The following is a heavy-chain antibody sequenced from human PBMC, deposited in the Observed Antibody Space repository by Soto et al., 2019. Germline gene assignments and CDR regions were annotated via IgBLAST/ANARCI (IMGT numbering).Heavy chain of an antibody. CDR2: ISSGGGSI. V-gene: IGHV3-11*01. J-gene: IGHJ5*02. D-gene: IGHD5-18*01. Sequence: PGRSPRLSCAASGFAFSDYYMTWIRQPPGKGLEWVSYISSGGGSIYYADSVKGRFTISRDNARASLYLQMDSLRADDTELYYCVTPGPRGHTAGPYLPWGQGNVIPVSS. CDR3: VTPGPRGHTAGPYLP. CDR1: GFAFSDYY.